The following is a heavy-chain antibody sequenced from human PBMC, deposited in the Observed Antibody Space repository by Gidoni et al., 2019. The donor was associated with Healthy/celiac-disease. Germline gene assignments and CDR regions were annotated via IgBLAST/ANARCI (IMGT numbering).Heavy chain of an antibody. J-gene: IGHJ3*02. CDR3: ARDRYDSSGSDAFDI. CDR2: IYYSGST. V-gene: IGHV4-31*03. CDR1: GGSISSGGYY. Sequence: QVQLQESGPGLVKPSQTLSLTCTVSGGSISSGGYYWSWIRQHPGKGLEWIGYIYYSGSTYYNPSLKSRVTISVATSKNQFSLKLSSVTAADTAVYYCARDRYDSSGSDAFDIWGQGTMVTVSS. D-gene: IGHD3-22*01.